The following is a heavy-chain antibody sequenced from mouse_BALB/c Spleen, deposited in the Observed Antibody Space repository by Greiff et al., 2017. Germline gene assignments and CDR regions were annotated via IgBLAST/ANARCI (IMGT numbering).Heavy chain of an antibody. Sequence: VQLQQSGAELMKPGASVKISCKATGYTFSSYWIEWVKQRPGHGLEWIGEILPGSGSTNYNEKFKGKATFTADTSSNTAYMQLSSLTSEDSAVYYCARGDYDYSWFAYWGQGTLVTVSA. V-gene: IGHV1-9*01. CDR1: GYTFSSYW. D-gene: IGHD2-4*01. CDR2: ILPGSGST. CDR3: ARGDYDYSWFAY. J-gene: IGHJ3*01.